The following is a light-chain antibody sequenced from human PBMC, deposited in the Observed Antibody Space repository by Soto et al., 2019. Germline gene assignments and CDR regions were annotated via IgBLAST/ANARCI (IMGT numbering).Light chain of an antibody. Sequence: QSAFTQPPSASGSAGHSVTIPCTGTGIDDYDYNFVSWYQHHPGKVPKLIIFEVNKRPSGVPDRFSGSKSGTTASLTVSGLQADDEADYYCSTFAVSPVIFGGGTKLTVL. CDR2: EVN. J-gene: IGLJ2*01. CDR1: GIDDYDYNF. CDR3: STFAVSPVI. V-gene: IGLV2-8*01.